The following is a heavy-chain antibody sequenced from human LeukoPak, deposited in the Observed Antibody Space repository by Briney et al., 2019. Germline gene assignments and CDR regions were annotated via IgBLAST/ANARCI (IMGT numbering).Heavy chain of an antibody. Sequence: GGSLRLSCAASGFTFSSYAMSWVRQAPGKGLEWVSAISGSGGSTYYADSVKGRFTISRDNSKNTLYLQMNSLRAEDTAVYYCAKDPYYDFWSGYYTPYFDYWGQGTLVTVSS. D-gene: IGHD3-3*01. J-gene: IGHJ4*02. CDR3: AKDPYYDFWSGYYTPYFDY. V-gene: IGHV3-23*01. CDR2: ISGSGGST. CDR1: GFTFSSYA.